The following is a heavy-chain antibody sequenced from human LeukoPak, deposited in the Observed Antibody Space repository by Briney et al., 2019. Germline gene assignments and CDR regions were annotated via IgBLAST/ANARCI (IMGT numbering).Heavy chain of an antibody. Sequence: PWGALRLSFAASGFPFSSYEMNWFRPAPGKGLEWVSYISISCSTIYYADSVKGRFTISRDNAKNSLYLQMNSLRDEDTAVYYCARDPHCVWGQGTLVTVSS. V-gene: IGHV3-48*02. D-gene: IGHD2-21*01. J-gene: IGHJ4*02. CDR1: GFPFSSYE. CDR3: ARDPHCV. CDR2: ISISCSTI.